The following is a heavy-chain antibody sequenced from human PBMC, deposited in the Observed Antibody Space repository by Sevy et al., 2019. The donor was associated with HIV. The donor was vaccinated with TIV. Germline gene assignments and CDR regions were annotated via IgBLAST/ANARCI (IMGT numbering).Heavy chain of an antibody. CDR2: IRYDGSDK. D-gene: IGHD2-2*01. Sequence: GGSLRLSCTASGFTFSNFGMHWVRQVPGKGLEWVTFIRYDGSDKYYAASVKGRFTISRDNSKNTLYLQMNSLRAEDTALYYCAREGCSKPHDYWGQGTLVTVSS. V-gene: IGHV3-30*02. CDR1: GFTFSNFG. J-gene: IGHJ4*02. CDR3: AREGCSKPHDY.